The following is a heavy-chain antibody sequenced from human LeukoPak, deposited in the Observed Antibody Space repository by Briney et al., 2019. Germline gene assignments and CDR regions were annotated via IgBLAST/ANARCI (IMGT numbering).Heavy chain of an antibody. V-gene: IGHV1-8*01. CDR1: GYTFTSYD. CDR3: ARSSVGVRRRTDY. Sequence: ASVKVSCKASGYTFTSYDINWVRQATGQGLEWMGWMNPNSGNTGYAQKFQGRVTMTRSTSVSTAYMELSNLTSEDTAVYYCARSSVGVRRRTDYCGQGTLVTVSS. J-gene: IGHJ4*02. CDR2: MNPNSGNT. D-gene: IGHD1-26*01.